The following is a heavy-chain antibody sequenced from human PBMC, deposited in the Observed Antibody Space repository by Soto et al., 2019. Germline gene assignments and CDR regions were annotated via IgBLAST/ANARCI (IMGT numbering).Heavy chain of an antibody. CDR3: ARAERVTVEYYYYGMDV. Sequence: GASVKVSCKASVDTFSKYAISWLRQAPEQGLEWMGGIVPMFGTTNYAQKFQGRVTITADKSTSTAYMELSSLRSEDTAIYYCARAERVTVEYYYYGMDVWGQGTTVTVSS. CDR2: IVPMFGTT. CDR1: VDTFSKYA. V-gene: IGHV1-69*06. J-gene: IGHJ6*02. D-gene: IGHD2-21*02.